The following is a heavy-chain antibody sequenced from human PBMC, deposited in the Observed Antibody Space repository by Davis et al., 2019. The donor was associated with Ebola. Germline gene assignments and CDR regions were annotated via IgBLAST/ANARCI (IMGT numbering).Heavy chain of an antibody. Sequence: KVSCKGSGYSFISYWIGWVRQMPRKGLEWMGIIYPGDSDTRYSPSFQGQVTISADKSISTASLQWSSLKASDTAMYYCARANVAGSVGAFDIWGQGTMVTVSS. CDR2: IYPGDSDT. J-gene: IGHJ3*02. V-gene: IGHV5-51*01. D-gene: IGHD6-19*01. CDR1: GYSFISYW. CDR3: ARANVAGSVGAFDI.